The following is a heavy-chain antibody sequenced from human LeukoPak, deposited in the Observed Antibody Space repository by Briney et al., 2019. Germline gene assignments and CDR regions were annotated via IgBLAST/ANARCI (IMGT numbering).Heavy chain of an antibody. CDR1: GFTFSSYA. V-gene: IGHV4-34*01. J-gene: IGHJ4*02. Sequence: PGGSLRLSCAASGFTFSSYAMHWVRQAPGKGLEWIGEINHGGSTNYNPSLKSRVSTSVDTSKNQFSLKLSSVTAADTAVYYCARGLKHHYESSGYYLYNFDCWGQGSLVTVSS. D-gene: IGHD3-22*01. CDR3: ARGLKHHYESSGYYLYNFDC. CDR2: INHGGST.